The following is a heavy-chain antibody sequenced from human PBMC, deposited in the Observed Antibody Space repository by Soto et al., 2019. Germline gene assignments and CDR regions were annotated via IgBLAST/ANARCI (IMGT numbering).Heavy chain of an antibody. CDR1: GFTFSSYG. V-gene: IGHV3-30*18. J-gene: IGHJ5*02. D-gene: IGHD6-13*01. Sequence: GGSLRLSCAASGFTFSSYGMHWVRQAPGKGLEWVAVISYDGSNKYYADSVKGRFTISRDNSKNTLYLQMNSLRAEDTAVYYCAKDGVAAAGLFDPWGQGTLVTVSS. CDR3: AKDGVAAAGLFDP. CDR2: ISYDGSNK.